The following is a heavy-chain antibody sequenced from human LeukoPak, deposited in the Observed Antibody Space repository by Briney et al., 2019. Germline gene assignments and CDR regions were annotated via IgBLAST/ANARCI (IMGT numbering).Heavy chain of an antibody. D-gene: IGHD2-15*01. CDR2: IVPIFGTA. CDR3: ARAMRRGGYCSGGSCYDGDAFDI. CDR1: GGTFSSYA. V-gene: IGHV1-69*05. J-gene: IGHJ3*02. Sequence: SEKVSCKASGGTFSSYAISWVRQAPGQGLEWMGRIVPIFGTANYAQKFQGRVTLTTDESTSTAYMELSSLKSEDTAVYYCARAMRRGGYCSGGSCYDGDAFDIWGQGTMVTVSS.